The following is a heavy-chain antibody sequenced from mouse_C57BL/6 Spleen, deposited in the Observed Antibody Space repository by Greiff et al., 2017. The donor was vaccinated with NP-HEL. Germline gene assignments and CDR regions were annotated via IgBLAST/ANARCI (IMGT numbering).Heavy chain of an antibody. D-gene: IGHD4-1*01. CDR2: IHPNSGST. CDR1: GYTFTSYW. CDR3: AREDWNYAMDY. J-gene: IGHJ4*01. V-gene: IGHV1-64*01. Sequence: VQLQQPGAELVKPGASVKLSCKASGYTFTSYWMHWVKQRPGQGLEWIGMIHPNSGSTNYNEKFKSKATLTVDKSSSTAYMQLSSLTSEDSAVYYCAREDWNYAMDYWGQGTSVTVSS.